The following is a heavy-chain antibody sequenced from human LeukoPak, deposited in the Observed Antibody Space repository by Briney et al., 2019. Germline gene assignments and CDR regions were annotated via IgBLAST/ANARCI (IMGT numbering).Heavy chain of an antibody. J-gene: IGHJ5*02. CDR1: GFTFSSYA. CDR2: ISGSGGST. V-gene: IGHV3-23*01. CDR3: APRGRSGIVNNWFDP. D-gene: IGHD6-19*01. Sequence: PGGSLRLSCAASGFTFSSYAMSWVRQAPGKGLEWVSDISGSGGSTYYADSVKGRFTISRDNSKNTLYLQMNSLRAEDTAVYYCAPRGRSGIVNNWFDPWGQGTLVTVSS.